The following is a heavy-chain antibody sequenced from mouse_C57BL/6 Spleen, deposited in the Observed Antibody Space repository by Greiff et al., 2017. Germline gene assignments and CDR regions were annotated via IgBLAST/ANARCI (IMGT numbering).Heavy chain of an antibody. CDR3: ARTPLYGNCVGAMDY. CDR1: GYTFTSYW. V-gene: IGHV1-69*01. D-gene: IGHD2-1*01. Sequence: VQLQQPGAELVMPGASVKLSCKASGYTFTSYWMHWVKQRPGQGLELIGEIDPSDSYTNYNQKFKGKSTLTVDKSSSTAYMQLSSLTSEDSAVYYCARTPLYGNCVGAMDYWGQGTSVTVSS. CDR2: IDPSDSYT. J-gene: IGHJ4*01.